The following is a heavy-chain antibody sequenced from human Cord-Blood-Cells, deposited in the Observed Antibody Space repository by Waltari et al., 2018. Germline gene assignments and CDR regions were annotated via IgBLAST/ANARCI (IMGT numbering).Heavy chain of an antibody. J-gene: IGHJ4*02. CDR2: IYYSGST. CDR1: GCSISSISSS. CDR3: ARLDGYYFDY. V-gene: IGHV4-39*01. D-gene: IGHD4-17*01. Sequence: QLQLQESGPGLDKPSETLSLTCTVSGCSISSISSSWGSIRQPPGKGLEWIGSIYYSGSTYYNPSLKSRVTISVDTSKNQFSLKLSSVTAADTAVYYCARLDGYYFDYWGQGTLVTVSS.